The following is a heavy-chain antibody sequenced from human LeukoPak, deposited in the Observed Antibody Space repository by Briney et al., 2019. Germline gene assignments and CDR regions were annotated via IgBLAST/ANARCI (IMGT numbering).Heavy chain of an antibody. J-gene: IGHJ5*02. CDR2: ISGSGGST. D-gene: IGHD6-19*01. Sequence: GGSLRLSCAASGFTFSSYGMHWVRQAPGKGLEWVSAISGSGGSTYYADSVKGRFTISRDNSKNTLYLQMNSLRAEDTAVYYCAKGGYSSGWLRGNWFDPWGQGTLVTVSS. CDR1: GFTFSSYG. CDR3: AKGGYSSGWLRGNWFDP. V-gene: IGHV3-23*01.